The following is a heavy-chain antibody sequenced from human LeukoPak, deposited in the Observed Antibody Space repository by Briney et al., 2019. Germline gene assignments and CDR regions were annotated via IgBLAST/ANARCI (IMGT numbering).Heavy chain of an antibody. J-gene: IGHJ4*02. CDR2: IYYSGST. D-gene: IGHD4-23*01. Sequence: SETLSLTCTVSGGSISSYYWSWIRQPPGKGLEWIGYIYYSGSTNYNPSLKSRVTISVDTSKNQFSLKLSSVTAADTAVYYCARDRWSGRIPPGAPAGAKGSVWGQGTLVTVSS. CDR3: ARDRWSGRIPPGAPAGAKGSV. V-gene: IGHV4-59*01. CDR1: GGSISSYY.